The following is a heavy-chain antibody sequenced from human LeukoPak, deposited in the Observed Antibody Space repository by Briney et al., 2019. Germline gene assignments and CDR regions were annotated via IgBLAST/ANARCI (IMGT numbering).Heavy chain of an antibody. D-gene: IGHD2-21*02. CDR2: INHSGST. J-gene: IGHJ5*02. CDR3: ARGFPCGGDCGVSGWFDP. CDR1: GGSFSGYY. V-gene: IGHV4-34*01. Sequence: KASETLSLTCAVYGGSFSGYYWSWTRQPPGKGLEWIGEINHSGSTNYNPSLKSRVTISVDTSKNQFSLKLSSVTAADTAVYYCARGFPCGGDCGVSGWFDPWGQGTLVTVSS.